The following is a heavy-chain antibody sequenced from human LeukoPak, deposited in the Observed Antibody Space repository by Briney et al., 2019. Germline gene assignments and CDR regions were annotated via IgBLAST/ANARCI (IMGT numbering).Heavy chain of an antibody. CDR3: ARVKAGKLELRRGFDY. CDR1: GHPFTSYD. D-gene: IGHD1-7*01. CDR2: MNPNSGNT. V-gene: IGHV1-8*01. J-gene: IGHJ4*02. Sequence: APVKASCKALGHPFTSYDTNGVRQATGQGLKWWGWMNPNSGNTGYAQKFQGRVTMTRNTSISTAYMELSSLRSEDTAVYYCARVKAGKLELRRGFDYWGQGTLVTVSS.